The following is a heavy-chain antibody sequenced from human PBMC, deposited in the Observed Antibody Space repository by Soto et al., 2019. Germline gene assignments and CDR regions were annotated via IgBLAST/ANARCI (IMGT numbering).Heavy chain of an antibody. Sequence: SETLSLTCTVSGGSISSSSYYWGWIRQPPGKGLEWIGSIYYSGGTYYNPSLKSRVTISVDTSKNQFSLKLSSLTAADTAVYYCARRVATITRIAHDAFDIWGQGTMVTVSS. V-gene: IGHV4-39*01. CDR2: IYYSGGT. J-gene: IGHJ3*02. D-gene: IGHD5-12*01. CDR1: GGSISSSSYY. CDR3: ARRVATITRIAHDAFDI.